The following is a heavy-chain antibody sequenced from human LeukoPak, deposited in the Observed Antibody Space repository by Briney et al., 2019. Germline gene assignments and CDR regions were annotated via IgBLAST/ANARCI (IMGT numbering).Heavy chain of an antibody. J-gene: IGHJ4*02. CDR3: ARDNVDTAMVFDY. CDR1: GGSISSSSYY. Sequence: SETLSLTCTVSGGSISSSSYYWSWIRQPAGKGLEWIGRIYTSGSTNYNPSLKSRVTISVDTSKNQFSLKLSSVTAADTAVYYCARDNVDTAMVFDYWGQGTLVTVSS. D-gene: IGHD5-18*01. V-gene: IGHV4-61*02. CDR2: IYTSGST.